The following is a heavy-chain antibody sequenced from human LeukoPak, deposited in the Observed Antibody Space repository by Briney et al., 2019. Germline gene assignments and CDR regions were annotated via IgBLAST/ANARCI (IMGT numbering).Heavy chain of an antibody. CDR3: ATDSGTGYYYYYGMDV. V-gene: IGHV1-24*01. CDR2: FDPEDGET. CDR1: GYTLTELS. Sequence: ASVKVSCKVSGYTLTELSMHWVRQAPGKGLEWMGGFDPEDGETIYAQKFQGRVTMTEDTSTDTAYMELSSLGSEDTAVYYCATDSGTGYYYYYGMDVWGQGTTVTVSS. J-gene: IGHJ6*02. D-gene: IGHD1-7*01.